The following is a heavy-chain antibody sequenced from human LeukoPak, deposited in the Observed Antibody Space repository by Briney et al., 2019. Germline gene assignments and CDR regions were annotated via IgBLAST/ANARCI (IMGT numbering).Heavy chain of an antibody. J-gene: IGHJ4*02. V-gene: IGHV3-11*04. CDR2: ISSSGDTM. CDR1: GFSFSDYY. Sequence: PGGSLRLSCAASGFSFSDYYMSWIRQAPGKGLDWVSYISSSGDTMSYADSVKGRFTISRDNAKNSLYLQMSSLRAEDAAIYYCARVMGNYASDYWGQGALVTVSS. CDR3: ARVMGNYASDY. D-gene: IGHD1-7*01.